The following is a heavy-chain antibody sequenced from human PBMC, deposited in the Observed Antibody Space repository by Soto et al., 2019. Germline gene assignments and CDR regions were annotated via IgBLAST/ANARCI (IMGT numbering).Heavy chain of an antibody. Sequence: PGGSLRLSCAASGFTFSSYAMSWVRQAPGKGLEWVSAISGSGGSTYYADSVKGRFTISRDNSKNTLYLQMNSLRAEDTAVYYCARDLKRTVMHTSFDSVFDYWGQGALVTVSS. CDR2: ISGSGGST. D-gene: IGHD2-21*01. CDR1: GFTFSSYA. CDR3: ARDLKRTVMHTSFDSVFDY. V-gene: IGHV3-23*01. J-gene: IGHJ4*02.